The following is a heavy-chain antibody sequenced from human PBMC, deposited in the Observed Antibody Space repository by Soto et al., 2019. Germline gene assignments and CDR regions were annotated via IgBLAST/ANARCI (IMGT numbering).Heavy chain of an antibody. V-gene: IGHV3-23*01. CDR1: GLTFTNSA. D-gene: IGHD6-13*01. CDR3: AKAFGYSSTWFARNWFDP. Sequence: GGSLRLSCAASGLTFTNSAMSWVRQAPGKGLEWVSAISGSGDRTSYVDSVKGRFTISRDDSTNTLYLQMSSLRAEDTAVYYCAKAFGYSSTWFARNWFDPWGQGTLVTVSS. J-gene: IGHJ5*02. CDR2: ISGSGDRT.